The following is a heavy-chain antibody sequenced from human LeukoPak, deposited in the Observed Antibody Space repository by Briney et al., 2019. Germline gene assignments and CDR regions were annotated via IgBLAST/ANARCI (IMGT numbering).Heavy chain of an antibody. Sequence: GGSLRLSCAASGFTVSSIYMSWLRQAPGKGLEWVGFIRSKAYGGTTEYAASVEGRFTISRDDSKSIAYLQMNSLKTEDTGVYYCSRGYCSGGSCYFDFDYWGQGTLVTVSS. V-gene: IGHV3-49*03. CDR1: GFTVSSIY. D-gene: IGHD2-15*01. J-gene: IGHJ4*02. CDR3: SRGYCSGGSCYFDFDY. CDR2: IRSKAYGGTT.